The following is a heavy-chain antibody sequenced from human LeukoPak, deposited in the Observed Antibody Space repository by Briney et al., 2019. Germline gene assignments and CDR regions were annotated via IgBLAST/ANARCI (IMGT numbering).Heavy chain of an antibody. CDR2: IKSDGSST. CDR1: GFSFSNHW. Sequence: GGSLRLSCAASGFSFSNHWMHWVRHVPGKGLVWVSRIKSDGSSTTYADSVKGRFTISRDNAKNTLYLQMNSLRDEDTAVYYCTRDASQSSSWYGEFDYWGQGTQVTVSS. CDR3: TRDASQSSSWYGEFDY. J-gene: IGHJ4*02. V-gene: IGHV3-74*03. D-gene: IGHD6-13*01.